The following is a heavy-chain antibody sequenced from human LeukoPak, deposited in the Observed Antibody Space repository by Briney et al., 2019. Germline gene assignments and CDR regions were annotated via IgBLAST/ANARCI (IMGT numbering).Heavy chain of an antibody. CDR3: ARVFIVVVTTPAGPFDP. CDR2: IFTRGST. D-gene: IGHD2-21*02. Sequence: SETLSLTCTVSRGSISSFHWSWIRQPAGKGLEWIGRIFTRGSTNYNPSLKSRVTMSVDTSRNQFSLKLTSVTAADTAVYYCARVFIVVVTTPAGPFDPWGQGTLVTVSS. V-gene: IGHV4-4*07. CDR1: RGSISSFH. J-gene: IGHJ5*02.